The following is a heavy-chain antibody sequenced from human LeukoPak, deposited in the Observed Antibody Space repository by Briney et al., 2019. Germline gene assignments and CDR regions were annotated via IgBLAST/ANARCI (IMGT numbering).Heavy chain of an antibody. CDR2: IYTSGST. CDR1: GGPISGYY. CDR3: ARSARLVPAAMMDV. Sequence: SETLSLTCTVSGGPISGYYCGWIRQPAGKGLEWIGRIYTSGSTNYNPSLKSRVTMSVDTSKNQFSLKLSSVTAADTAVYYCARSARLVPAAMMDVWGQGTTVTVSS. J-gene: IGHJ6*02. V-gene: IGHV4-4*07. D-gene: IGHD2-2*01.